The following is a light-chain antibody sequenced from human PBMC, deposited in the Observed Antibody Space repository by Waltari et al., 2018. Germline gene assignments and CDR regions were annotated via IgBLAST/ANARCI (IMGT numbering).Light chain of an antibody. CDR2: GAS. CDR1: QSVSRS. CDR3: QHYVRLPAT. J-gene: IGKJ1*01. Sequence: IVLTQSPGTLSLSPGARATLSCRASQSVSRSLACYQQKPGQAPKLLIYGASTRATGIPDRFTGSGSGTDFSLTISSLEPEDFAIYFCQHYVRLPATFGQGTKVEIK. V-gene: IGKV3-20*01.